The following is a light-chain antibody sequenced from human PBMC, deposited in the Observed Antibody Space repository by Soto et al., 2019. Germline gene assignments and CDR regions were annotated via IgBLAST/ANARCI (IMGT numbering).Light chain of an antibody. CDR3: QQYGSSPLT. V-gene: IGKV3-20*01. Sequence: EIVLTQSRGTLSLSPGERATLSCRASQSVSSSYLAWYQQKPGQAPRLLIYGASSRATGIPDRFSGSGSGKDFTLTISRLEPEDFAVYYCQQYGSSPLTFGGGTKVDIK. CDR1: QSVSSSY. J-gene: IGKJ4*01. CDR2: GAS.